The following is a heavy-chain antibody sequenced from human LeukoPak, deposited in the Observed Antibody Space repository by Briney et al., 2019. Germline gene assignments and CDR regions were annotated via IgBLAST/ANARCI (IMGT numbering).Heavy chain of an antibody. Sequence: PSQTLSLTCAASGGSISSGSYYWGWIRQHPGKGLEWIGSVYYSGSTYYNPSLKSRLTISKDTSKNQFSLKLSSVTAADTAVYFCATSRNVDQFDIWARGQWSPSLQ. D-gene: IGHD3/OR15-3a*01. V-gene: IGHV4-31*11. CDR1: GGSISSGSYY. CDR2: VYYSGST. CDR3: ATSRNVDQFDI. J-gene: IGHJ3*02.